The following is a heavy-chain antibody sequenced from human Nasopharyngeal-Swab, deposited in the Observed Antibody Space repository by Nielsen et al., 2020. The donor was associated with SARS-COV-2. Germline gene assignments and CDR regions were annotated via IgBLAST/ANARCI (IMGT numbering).Heavy chain of an antibody. D-gene: IGHD3-16*02. CDR2: IYYSGST. Sequence: WIRQPPGKGLEWIGSIYYSGSTYYNPSLKSRVTISVDTSKNQFSPKLSSVTAADTAVYYCARQENYDYVWGSYRLNWFDPWGQGTLVTVSS. J-gene: IGHJ5*02. V-gene: IGHV4-39*01. CDR3: ARQENYDYVWGSYRLNWFDP.